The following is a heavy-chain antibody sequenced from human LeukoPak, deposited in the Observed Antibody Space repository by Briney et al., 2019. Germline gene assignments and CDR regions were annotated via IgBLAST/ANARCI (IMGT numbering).Heavy chain of an antibody. Sequence: ASVKVSCKASGYTFTGYFMHWVRQAPGQGLEWMGWINPNSGGSNYAQKFQGRVTMTRDTSISTAYMELSRLRSDDTAVYYCARVESTSGGSGSYDGDYWGQGTLVTVSP. CDR3: ARVESTSGGSGSYDGDY. V-gene: IGHV1-2*02. CDR1: GYTFTGYF. J-gene: IGHJ4*02. CDR2: INPNSGGS. D-gene: IGHD6-19*01.